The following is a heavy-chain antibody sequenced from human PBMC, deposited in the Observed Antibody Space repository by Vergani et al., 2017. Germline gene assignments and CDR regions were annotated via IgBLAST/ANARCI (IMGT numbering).Heavy chain of an antibody. Sequence: QVQLQESGPGLVKPSETLSLTCTVSGGSISSYYWSWIRQPPGNGLEWIGYIYYSGSTNYYPSLKSRVTISVDTSKNQFSLKLSSVTAADTAVYYCARGLETGIAARYYYMDVWGKGTTVTVSS. CDR1: GGSISSYY. CDR3: ARGLETGIAARYYYMDV. D-gene: IGHD6-6*01. V-gene: IGHV4-59*01. CDR2: IYYSGST. J-gene: IGHJ6*03.